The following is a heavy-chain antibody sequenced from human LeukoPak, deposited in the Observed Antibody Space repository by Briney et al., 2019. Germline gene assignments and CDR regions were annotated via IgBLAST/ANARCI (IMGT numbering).Heavy chain of an antibody. CDR1: GVSISSYY. CDR3: AREGYSYGYLDY. D-gene: IGHD5-18*01. CDR2: IYTSGST. V-gene: IGHV4-4*07. J-gene: IGHJ4*02. Sequence: SETLSLTCTVSGVSISSYYWSWIRQPAGKGLEWIGRIYTSGSTNYNPSLKSRVTISVDTSKNQFSLKLSSVTAADTAVYYCAREGYSYGYLDYWGQGTLVTVSS.